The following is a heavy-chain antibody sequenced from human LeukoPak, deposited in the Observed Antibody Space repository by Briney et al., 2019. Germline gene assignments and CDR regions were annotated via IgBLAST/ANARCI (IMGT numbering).Heavy chain of an antibody. CDR3: ASGDGGNSPYYYYGMDV. CDR2: ISAYNGNT. J-gene: IGHJ6*02. CDR1: GYTFTSYG. Sequence: ASVKVSCKASGYTFTSYGISWVRQAPGQGLEWMGWISAYNGNTNYAQKLQDRVTMTTDTSTRKAYLELRSPRSDDTAVYYCASGDGGNSPYYYYGMDVWGQGTTVTVSS. D-gene: IGHD4-23*01. V-gene: IGHV1-18*01.